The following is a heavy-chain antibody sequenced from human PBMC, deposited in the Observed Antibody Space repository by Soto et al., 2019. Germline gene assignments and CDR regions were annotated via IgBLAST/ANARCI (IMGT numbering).Heavy chain of an antibody. CDR3: SRYLDF. CDR2: INPDGSAK. CDR1: GFSFSTSW. V-gene: IGHV3-7*01. Sequence: PVGSLRLSCAASGFSFSTSWMDWVRQTPGKGLEWVANINPDGSAKNYVGSVKGRFTVSRDNAKNSLFLQMSSLTAEDSGLYFCSRYLDFWGQGTLVTVSS. J-gene: IGHJ4*02.